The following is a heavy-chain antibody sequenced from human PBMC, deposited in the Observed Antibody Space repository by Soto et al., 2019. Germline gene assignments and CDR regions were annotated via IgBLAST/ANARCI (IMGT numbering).Heavy chain of an antibody. CDR1: GGSISSGGYS. V-gene: IGHV4-30-2*01. Sequence: QLQLQESGSRLVKPSQTLSLTCAVSGGSISSGGYSWSWIRQPPGKGLEWIGYIYHSGSTYYNPSLKSRVAISVDRSKTQFSLKLSSVTAADTAVYYCARGVDVWGQGTTVTVSS. CDR3: ARGVDV. J-gene: IGHJ6*02. CDR2: IYHSGST.